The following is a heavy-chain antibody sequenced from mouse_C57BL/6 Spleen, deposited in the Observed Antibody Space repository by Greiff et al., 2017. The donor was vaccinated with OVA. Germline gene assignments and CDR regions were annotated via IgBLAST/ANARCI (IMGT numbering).Heavy chain of an antibody. CDR1: GFTFSDYG. Sequence: EVKLMESGGGLVKPGGSLKLSCAASGFTFSDYGMHWVRQAPEKGLEWVAYISSGSSTIYYADPVKGRFTISRDNAKNTLCLQMTSLRSEDTARYYCARGSSAWFAYWGQGTLVTVSA. CDR3: ARGSSAWFAY. J-gene: IGHJ3*01. D-gene: IGHD1-3*01. V-gene: IGHV5-17*01. CDR2: ISSGSSTI.